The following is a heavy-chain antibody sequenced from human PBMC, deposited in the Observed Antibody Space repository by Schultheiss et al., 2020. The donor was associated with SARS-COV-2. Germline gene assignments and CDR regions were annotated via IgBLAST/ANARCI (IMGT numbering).Heavy chain of an antibody. J-gene: IGHJ4*02. Sequence: GGSLRLSCAASGFTFSSYGIHWVRQAPGKGLEWVSAISGSGGSTYYADSVKGRFTISRDNSKNTLYLQMNSLRFEDTAVYYCAASGEWLAEFDYWGQGTLVTVSS. D-gene: IGHD6-19*01. V-gene: IGHV3-23*01. CDR1: GFTFSSYG. CDR3: AASGEWLAEFDY. CDR2: ISGSGGST.